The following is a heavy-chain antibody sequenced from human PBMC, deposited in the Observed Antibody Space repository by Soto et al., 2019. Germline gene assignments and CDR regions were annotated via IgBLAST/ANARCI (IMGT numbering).Heavy chain of an antibody. CDR2: INAGNGNT. V-gene: IGHV1-3*01. Sequence: ASVKVSCKASGYTFTSYAMHWVRQAPGQRLEWMGWINAGNGNTKYSQKFQGRVTITRDTSASTAYMELSSLRFEDTVVYYCARVPYPYCSGGSCYGDAFDIWGQGTMVTVSS. CDR1: GYTFTSYA. CDR3: ARVPYPYCSGGSCYGDAFDI. D-gene: IGHD2-15*01. J-gene: IGHJ3*02.